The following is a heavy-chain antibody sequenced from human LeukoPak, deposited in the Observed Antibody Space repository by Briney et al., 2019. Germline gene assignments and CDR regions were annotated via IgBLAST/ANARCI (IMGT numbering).Heavy chain of an antibody. Sequence: GGSLRLSCAASGFTFSNYWMHWVRQTPEKGLVWVSRIGSDGAYTSSADSVKGRFTRSRDNAKNTLYLQMNSLRVEDTAVYYCVRDGQQLAFDKWGQGTLVTVSS. J-gene: IGHJ4*02. V-gene: IGHV3-74*01. CDR2: IGSDGAYT. CDR3: VRDGQQLAFDK. D-gene: IGHD6-13*01. CDR1: GFTFSNYW.